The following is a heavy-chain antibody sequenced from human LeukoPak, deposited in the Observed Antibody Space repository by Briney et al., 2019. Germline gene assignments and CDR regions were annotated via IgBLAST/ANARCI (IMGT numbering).Heavy chain of an antibody. CDR3: ARHVNSGWSTFDY. CDR2: IYPGDSDT. J-gene: IGHJ4*02. D-gene: IGHD6-19*01. CDR1: GYSFTSYW. V-gene: IGHV5-51*01. Sequence: KPGESLRISCKGSGYSFTSYWISWVRQMPGKGLEWMGIIYPGDSDTRYSPSFQGQVTISADKSISTAYLQWSSLKASDTAMYYCARHVNSGWSTFDYWGQGTLVTVSS.